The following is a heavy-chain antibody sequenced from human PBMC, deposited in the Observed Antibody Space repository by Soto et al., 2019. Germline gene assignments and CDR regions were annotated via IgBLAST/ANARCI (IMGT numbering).Heavy chain of an antibody. CDR2: IYSDGST. CDR3: ASDIAVAGGWFDP. V-gene: IGHV3-53*01. D-gene: IGHD6-19*01. CDR1: GFTVSDNY. Sequence: EVQLVESGGGLIQPGGSLRLSCAASGFTVSDNYMNWVRQAPGKGLEWVSIIYSDGSTSYADSVKGRFTISRDNSKNTLHLQMNSLRVEDTAVYYCASDIAVAGGWFDPWGQGTLVTVSS. J-gene: IGHJ5*02.